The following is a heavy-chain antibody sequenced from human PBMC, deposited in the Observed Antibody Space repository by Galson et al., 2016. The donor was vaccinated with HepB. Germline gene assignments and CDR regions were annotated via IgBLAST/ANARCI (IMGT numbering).Heavy chain of an antibody. Sequence: SLRLSCAASGFTFSNYWMSWVRQAPGKGLEWVANMKQDGSEKYYVDSVKGRFTISRDNAKNSLYLQMNSLRVEDTAVYYCARARSWGGYYFDNWGQGTLVTVSS. D-gene: IGHD3-16*01. J-gene: IGHJ4*02. CDR1: GFTFSNYW. CDR2: MKQDGSEK. CDR3: ARARSWGGYYFDN. V-gene: IGHV3-7*05.